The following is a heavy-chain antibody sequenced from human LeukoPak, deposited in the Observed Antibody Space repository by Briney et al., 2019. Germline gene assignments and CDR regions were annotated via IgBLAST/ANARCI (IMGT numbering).Heavy chain of an antibody. D-gene: IGHD4-17*01. J-gene: IGHJ6*03. V-gene: IGHV4-59*01. CDR2: IYYSGST. CDR3: ARAKDDYGDYGYMDV. Sequence: SETLSLTCTVSGGSISSYYWSWIRQPPGKGLEWIGYIYYSGSTNYNPSLKSRVTISVDTSKNQFSLKLSSVTAADTALYYCARAKDDYGDYGYMDVWGKGTTVTVSS. CDR1: GGSISSYY.